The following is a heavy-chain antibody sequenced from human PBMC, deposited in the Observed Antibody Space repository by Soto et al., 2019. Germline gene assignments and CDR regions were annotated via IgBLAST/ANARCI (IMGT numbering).Heavy chain of an antibody. D-gene: IGHD3-16*02. CDR1: EFTFTYAW. J-gene: IGHJ4*02. CDR2: IKSKTDGGTT. CDR3: TSLYYGH. V-gene: IGHV3-15*01. Sequence: PXESLRLSCAASEFTFTYAWMSWVRQAPGKGLEWVGRIKSKTDGGTTDYAAPVKGRFTISRDESQNTLYLQMNSLKTEDTAVYYCTSLYYGHWGQGTLVTVSS.